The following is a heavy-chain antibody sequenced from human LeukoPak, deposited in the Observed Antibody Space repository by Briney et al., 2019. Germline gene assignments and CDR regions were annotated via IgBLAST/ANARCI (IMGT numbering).Heavy chain of an antibody. J-gene: IGHJ3*02. CDR2: ISYDGSNK. V-gene: IGHV3-30*18. CDR3: AKFVARGYYGSGTQGDAFDI. CDR1: GFTFSSYA. D-gene: IGHD3-10*01. Sequence: PGGSLRLSCAASGFTFSSYAMHWVRQAPGKGLEWVAVISYDGSNKYYADSVKGRFTISRDNSKNTLYLQMNSLRAEDTAVYYCAKFVARGYYGSGTQGDAFDIWGQGTMVTVSS.